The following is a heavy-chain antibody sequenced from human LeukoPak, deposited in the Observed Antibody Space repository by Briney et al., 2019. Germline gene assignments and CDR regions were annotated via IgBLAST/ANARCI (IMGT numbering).Heavy chain of an antibody. Sequence: SETLSLTCAVYGGSFSGYYWSWIRQPPGKGLEWIGEINHSGSTNYNPSLKSRVTISVDTSKNQFSLKLSSVSAADTAVYYCAREVYYGSGSPGWFDPWGQGTLVTVSS. CDR3: AREVYYGSGSPGWFDP. V-gene: IGHV4-34*01. J-gene: IGHJ5*02. CDR2: INHSGST. CDR1: GGSFSGYY. D-gene: IGHD3-10*01.